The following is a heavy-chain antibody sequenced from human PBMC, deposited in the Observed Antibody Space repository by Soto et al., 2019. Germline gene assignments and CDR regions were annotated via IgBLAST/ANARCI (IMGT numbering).Heavy chain of an antibody. CDR3: GKMAWLGDLSGHDF. CDR1: GFTFRNYV. D-gene: IGHD3-10*01. J-gene: IGHJ4*02. Sequence: EVPLLESGGGLVQPGGSLRLSCAASGFTFRNYVMTWVRQAPGKGREWLSTITGSGSNTYYADSVRGRFVISRDNSKDTLYLQMDSLGAEDTTVYYCGKMAWLGDLSGHDFWGQGTLVTVSS. V-gene: IGHV3-23*01. CDR2: ITGSGSNT.